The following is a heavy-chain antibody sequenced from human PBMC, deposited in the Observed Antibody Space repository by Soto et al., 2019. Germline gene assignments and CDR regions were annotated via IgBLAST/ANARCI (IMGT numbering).Heavy chain of an antibody. V-gene: IGHV3-23*01. Sequence: GGSLRLSCAASGFTFSNYAMSWVRQVPGKGLEWVSTISGSGGGTYDADSVKGRFTISRDNSKNTLLLQMNSLRAEDTAVYYCTLSEKHYDMDVWGQGTTVTVSS. D-gene: IGHD3-16*02. J-gene: IGHJ6*02. CDR2: ISGSGGGT. CDR3: TLSEKHYDMDV. CDR1: GFTFSNYA.